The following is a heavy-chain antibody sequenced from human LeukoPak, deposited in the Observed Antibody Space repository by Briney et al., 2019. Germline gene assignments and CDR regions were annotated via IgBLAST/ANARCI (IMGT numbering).Heavy chain of an antibody. CDR3: ARDGVLLWFGELSSGSNPINWFDP. CDR1: GGTFSSYA. J-gene: IGHJ5*02. D-gene: IGHD3-10*01. Sequence: SVTVSCKASGGTFSSYAISWVRQAPGQGLEWMGGIIPIFGTANYAQKFQGRVTITRDTSASTAYMELSSLRSEDTAVYYCARDGVLLWFGELSSGSNPINWFDPWGQGTLVTVSS. CDR2: IIPIFGTA. V-gene: IGHV1-69*05.